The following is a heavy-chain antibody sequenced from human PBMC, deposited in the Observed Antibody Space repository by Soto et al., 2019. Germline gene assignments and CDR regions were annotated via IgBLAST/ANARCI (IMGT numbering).Heavy chain of an antibody. J-gene: IGHJ6*02. CDR2: ICDDGSSK. Sequence: QVQLVESGGGVVQPGRSLRLSCGASGFTFSSYGMPWVRQAPGKGLEWVAVICDDGSSKYYADSVKGRFTISRDNSKNTMYMQNTSLTAEETAVYYCARETGRKPYSSGRYYYSYCIDVWGQGTTVTVSS. CDR3: ARETGRKPYSSGRYYYSYCIDV. V-gene: IGHV3-33*01. CDR1: GFTFSSYG. D-gene: IGHD6-25*01.